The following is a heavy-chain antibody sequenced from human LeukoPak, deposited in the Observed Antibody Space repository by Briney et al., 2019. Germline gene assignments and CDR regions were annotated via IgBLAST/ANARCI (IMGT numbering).Heavy chain of an antibody. D-gene: IGHD6-19*01. CDR2: INPNSGGT. J-gene: IGHJ5*02. Sequence: GASVKVSCKASGGTSSSYAISWVRQAPGQGLEWMGWINPNSGGTNYAQKFQGRVTMTRDTSISTAYMELSRLRSDDTAVYYCARSIAVAGSNWFDPWGQGTLVTVSS. V-gene: IGHV1-2*02. CDR3: ARSIAVAGSNWFDP. CDR1: GGTSSSYA.